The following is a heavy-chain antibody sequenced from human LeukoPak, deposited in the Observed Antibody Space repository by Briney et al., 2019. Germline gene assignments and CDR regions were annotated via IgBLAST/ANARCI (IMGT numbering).Heavy chain of an antibody. Sequence: GGSLRLSCTASGFTFTSYAMHWVRQAPGKGLEWVAVISYDGSNKYYADSVKGRFTISRDNSKNTLYLQMNSLRAEDTAVYYCAMARIAFFRGPDVINFYCDFWGKGTLVTVSS. CDR1: GFTFTSYA. V-gene: IGHV3-30*04. D-gene: IGHD3-10*01. CDR2: ISYDGSNK. J-gene: IGHJ4*02. CDR3: AMARIAFFRGPDVINFYCDF.